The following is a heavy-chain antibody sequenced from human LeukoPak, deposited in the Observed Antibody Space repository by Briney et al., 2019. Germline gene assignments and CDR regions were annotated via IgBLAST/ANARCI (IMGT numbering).Heavy chain of an antibody. CDR2: LYEDGRI. J-gene: IGHJ4*02. D-gene: IGHD2-15*01. CDR1: GFIFSQYS. V-gene: IGHV3-53*01. Sequence: GGSLRLSCAASGFIFSQYSINWVRQAPGKGLEWVSVLYEDGRIYYADSVKGRFTISRDTSKNILSLQLNGLRAEDTAVYYCARGGGYYPIDYWGQGTLVTVSS. CDR3: ARGGGYYPIDY.